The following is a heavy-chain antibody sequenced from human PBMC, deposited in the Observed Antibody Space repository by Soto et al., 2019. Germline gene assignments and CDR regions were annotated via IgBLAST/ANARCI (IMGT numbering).Heavy chain of an antibody. V-gene: IGHV4-59*01. D-gene: IGHD3-16*01. J-gene: IGHJ3*02. CDR1: GGSISSYY. CDR3: ARASQLGALVDAFDI. Sequence: ASETLSLTCTVSGGSISSYYWSWIRQPPGKGLEWIGYIYYSGSTNYNPSLKSRVTISVDTSKNQFSLKLSSVTAADTAVYYCARASQLGALVDAFDIWGQGTMVTVSS. CDR2: IYYSGST.